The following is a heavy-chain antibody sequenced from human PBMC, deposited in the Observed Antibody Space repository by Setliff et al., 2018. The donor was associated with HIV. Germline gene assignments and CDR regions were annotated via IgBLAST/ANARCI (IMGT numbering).Heavy chain of an antibody. CDR3: ARDVRYDFGSDY. D-gene: IGHD3-3*01. CDR1: GGTFSSYA. V-gene: IGHV1-69*10. CDR2: IIPILGIA. J-gene: IGHJ4*02. Sequence: GASVKVSCKASGGTFSSYAINWVRQAPGQGLEWMGGIIPILGIANYAQKFQGRVTITADKSTSTAYMELSSLRSEDTAVYYCARDVRYDFGSDYWGQGTMVTVSS.